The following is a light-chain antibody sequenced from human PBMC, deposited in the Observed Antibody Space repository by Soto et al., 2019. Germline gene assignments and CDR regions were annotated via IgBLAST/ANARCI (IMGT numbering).Light chain of an antibody. V-gene: IGKV1-9*01. Sequence: DIQVTQSPSSLSASVGDRVTITCRASQSISSYLAWYQQKPGKAPKLLIYAASTLQSGVPSRFSGSGSGTDFTLTISCLQSEDFATYYCQQYYSYPRTFGQGTKVEIK. CDR2: AAS. CDR3: QQYYSYPRT. J-gene: IGKJ1*01. CDR1: QSISSY.